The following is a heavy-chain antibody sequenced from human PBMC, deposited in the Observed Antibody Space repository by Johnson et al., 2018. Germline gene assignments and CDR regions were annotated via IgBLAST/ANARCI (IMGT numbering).Heavy chain of an antibody. CDR3: AKGSGRLYYYYYMDV. J-gene: IGHJ6*03. D-gene: IGHD3-10*01. V-gene: IGHV3-30*18. CDR2: ISYDGSNK. CDR1: GFTFSSYG. Sequence: QVQLVESGGGVVQPGRSLRLSCAASGFTFSSYGMHWVRQAPAKGLEWVAVISYDGSNKYYADSVKGRFTISRDNSKNTAYLQMHRLKTEDTAVYYGAKGSGRLYYYYYMDVWGKGTTVTVSS.